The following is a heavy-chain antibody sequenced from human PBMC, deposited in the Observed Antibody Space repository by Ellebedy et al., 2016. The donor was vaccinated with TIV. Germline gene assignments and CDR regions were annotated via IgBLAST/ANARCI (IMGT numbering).Heavy chain of an antibody. V-gene: IGHV1-2*02. CDR3: AREFGAAAGSDAFDI. J-gene: IGHJ3*02. CDR2: INPNSGGT. Sequence: AASVKVSCKASGYTFTGFYMHWVRQAPGQGLEWMGWINPNSGGTNYAQKFQGRVTMTRDTSISTAYMELSRLRSDDTAVYYCAREFGAAAGSDAFDIWGQGTMVTVSS. D-gene: IGHD6-13*01. CDR1: GYTFTGFY.